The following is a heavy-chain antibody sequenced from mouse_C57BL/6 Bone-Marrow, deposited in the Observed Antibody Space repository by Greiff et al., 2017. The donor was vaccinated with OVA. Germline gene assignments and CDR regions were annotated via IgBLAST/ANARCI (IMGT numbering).Heavy chain of an antibody. D-gene: IGHD4-1*01. CDR3: ERHGGTRFAY. Sequence: EVKLVESGGGLVQPGGSLKLSCAASGFTFSDYYMYWVRQTPEKRLEWVAYISNGGGSTYYPDTVKGRFTISRDNAKNTLYLQMSRLKSEDTAMYYCERHGGTRFAYWGQGTLVTVSA. CDR1: GFTFSDYY. CDR2: ISNGGGST. V-gene: IGHV5-12*01. J-gene: IGHJ3*01.